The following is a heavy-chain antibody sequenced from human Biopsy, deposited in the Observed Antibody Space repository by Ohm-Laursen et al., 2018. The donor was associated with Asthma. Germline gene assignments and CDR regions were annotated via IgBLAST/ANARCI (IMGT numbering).Heavy chain of an antibody. CDR2: INPPTGDT. D-gene: IGHD3-10*01. Sequence: GASVKVSCKASGYTFTSYYIHWVRQAPGQGLEWVGIINPPTGDTSYAQKFLGRVTVTRDTSTSTVYMELSSLRSEDTAVYYCARDVSYGSGGSGVWGQGTMVTVSS. CDR3: ARDVSYGSGGSGV. J-gene: IGHJ6*02. V-gene: IGHV1-46*01. CDR1: GYTFTSYY.